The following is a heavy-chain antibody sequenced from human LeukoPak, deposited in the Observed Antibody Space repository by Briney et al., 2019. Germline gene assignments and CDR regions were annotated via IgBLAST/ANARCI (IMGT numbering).Heavy chain of an antibody. J-gene: IGHJ4*02. Sequence: ASVKVSCKASGYTFTSYDINWVRQATGQGLEWMGWMNPNSGNTGYAQKFQGRVTMTRNTSISTAYMELSSLRSEDTAVYYCATGMVRGVINDRHFDYWGQGTLVTVSS. CDR3: ATGMVRGVINDRHFDY. CDR2: MNPNSGNT. D-gene: IGHD3-10*01. V-gene: IGHV1-8*01. CDR1: GYTFTSYD.